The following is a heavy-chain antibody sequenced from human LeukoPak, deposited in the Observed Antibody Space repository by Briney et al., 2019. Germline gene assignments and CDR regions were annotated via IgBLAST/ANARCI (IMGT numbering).Heavy chain of an antibody. V-gene: IGHV4-4*09. Sequence: SETLSLTCTVSGGSISSYYWSWIRQPPGKGLEWIGYIYTSGSTNYNPSLKSRVTISVDTSKNQFSLKLSSVTAADTAVYYCARGVTTYPRDYYYMDVWGKGTTVTVSS. D-gene: IGHD4-11*01. CDR2: IYTSGST. CDR1: GGSISSYY. CDR3: ARGVTTYPRDYYYMDV. J-gene: IGHJ6*03.